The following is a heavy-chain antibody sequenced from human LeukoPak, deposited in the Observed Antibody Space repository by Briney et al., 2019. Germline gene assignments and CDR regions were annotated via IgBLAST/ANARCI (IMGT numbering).Heavy chain of an antibody. J-gene: IGHJ5*02. D-gene: IGHD6-19*01. CDR1: GYTFTGYY. CDR3: ARDLGSSSGWYPWFDP. V-gene: IGHV1-2*02. CDR2: INPNSGGT. Sequence: GASVKVSCKASGYTFTGYYMHWVRQAPGQGLEWMGWINPNSGGTNYAQKFQGRVTMTRDTSISTAYMELSRLRSDDTAVYYCARDLGSSSGWYPWFDPWGQGTLVTVSS.